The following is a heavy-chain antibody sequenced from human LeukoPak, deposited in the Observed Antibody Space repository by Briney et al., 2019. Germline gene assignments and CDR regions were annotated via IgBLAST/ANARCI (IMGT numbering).Heavy chain of an antibody. Sequence: ASVKVSCKASGYSFTGYFIHWVRQAPGQGLEWMGRLNPSTGATNYAQTFQGRVTMTRDTSIDTAYMEVSALSSDDTAVYYCATTFSGGYPEIDYWGQGTLVTVFS. CDR1: GYSFTGYF. V-gene: IGHV1-2*02. D-gene: IGHD6-19*01. CDR3: ATTFSGGYPEIDY. J-gene: IGHJ4*02. CDR2: LNPSTGAT.